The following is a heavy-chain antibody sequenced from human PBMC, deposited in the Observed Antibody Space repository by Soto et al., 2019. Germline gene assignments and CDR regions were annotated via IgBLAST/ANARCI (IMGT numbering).Heavy chain of an antibody. J-gene: IGHJ4*02. V-gene: IGHV3-49*03. CDR2: IRGKAYGVTT. Sequence: GGSLRLSCTTSGFIFGDYGMSWFRQAPGKGLEWVGLIRGKAYGVTTDYAASVEGRLTISRDDSKSIGYLQMHSLNSEDTAVYYCARGETGTSNYRGFFFDFWGQGTLVTVSS. CDR1: GFIFGDYG. D-gene: IGHD1-7*01. CDR3: ARGETGTSNYRGFFFDF.